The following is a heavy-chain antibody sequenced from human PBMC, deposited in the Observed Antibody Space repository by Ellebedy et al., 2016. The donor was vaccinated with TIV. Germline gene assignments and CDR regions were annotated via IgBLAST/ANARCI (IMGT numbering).Heavy chain of an antibody. CDR3: TKYNEFDY. CDR2: ISGSGGTT. D-gene: IGHD1-14*01. CDR1: GLIFSNYA. V-gene: IGHV3-23*01. Sequence: PGGSLRLSCVASGLIFSNYAMCWVRQVAGKGLEWVSGISGSGGTTYYADSVKGRFSISRDNSRNTLYLKMNSVRGDDTAVYYCTKYNEFDYWGQGTLVTVSS. J-gene: IGHJ4*02.